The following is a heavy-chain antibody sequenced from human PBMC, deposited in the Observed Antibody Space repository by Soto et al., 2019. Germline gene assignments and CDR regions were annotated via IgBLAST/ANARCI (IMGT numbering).Heavy chain of an antibody. D-gene: IGHD3-10*01. CDR1: GYTFTGYY. Sequence: GASVKVSCKASGYTFTGYYMHWVRQAPGQGLEWMGWINPNSGGTNYAQKFQGWVTMTRDTSISTAYMELSRLRSDDTAVYYCARGALLWFGDLVAFDIWGQGTMVTVSS. CDR3: ARGALLWFGDLVAFDI. CDR2: INPNSGGT. J-gene: IGHJ3*02. V-gene: IGHV1-2*04.